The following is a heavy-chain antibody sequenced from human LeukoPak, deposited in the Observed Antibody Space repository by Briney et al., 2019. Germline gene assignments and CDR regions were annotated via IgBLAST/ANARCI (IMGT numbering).Heavy chain of an antibody. Sequence: PSETLSLTCSVSNGAFKNYYWTWIRQPPGQGLEWIGNFLYSGTTTYRASLVSRLIISVDNSKNTVSLRLFSVTAADTAVYYCATLVYSGSRYHFDTWGQGTLVTVSS. CDR2: FLYSGTT. V-gene: IGHV4-59*01. CDR1: NGAFKNYY. J-gene: IGHJ4*02. CDR3: ATLVYSGSRYHFDT. D-gene: IGHD1-26*01.